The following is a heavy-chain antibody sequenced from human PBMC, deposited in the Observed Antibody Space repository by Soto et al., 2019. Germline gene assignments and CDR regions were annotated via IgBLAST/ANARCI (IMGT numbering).Heavy chain of an antibody. J-gene: IGHJ6*02. CDR3: ARPLAARGFYYYYGMDV. Sequence: GESLKISCKGSGYSFTSYWIGWVRQMPGKGLGWMGIIYPGDSDTRYSPSFQGQVTISADKSISTAYLQWSSLKASDTAMYYCARPLAARGFYYYYGMDVWGQGTTVTVSS. CDR1: GYSFTSYW. D-gene: IGHD6-6*01. CDR2: IYPGDSDT. V-gene: IGHV5-51*01.